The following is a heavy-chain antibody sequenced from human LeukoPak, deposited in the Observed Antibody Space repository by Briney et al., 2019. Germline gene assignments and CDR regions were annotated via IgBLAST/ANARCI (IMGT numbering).Heavy chain of an antibody. J-gene: IGHJ5*02. CDR1: GFTFSSYE. V-gene: IGHV4-39*07. CDR2: IYYSGST. D-gene: IGHD3-10*01. Sequence: GSLRLSCAASGFTFSSYEMNWVRQAPGKGLEWIGSIYYSGSTYYNPSLKSRVTISVDTSKNQFSLKLSSVTAADTAVYYCAKDGSYYYGSGSYQRGWFDPWGQGTLATVSS. CDR3: AKDGSYYYGSGSYQRGWFDP.